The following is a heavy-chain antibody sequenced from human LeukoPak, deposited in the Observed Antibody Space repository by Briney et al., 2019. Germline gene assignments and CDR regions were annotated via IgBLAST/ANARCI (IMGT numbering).Heavy chain of an antibody. J-gene: IGHJ3*02. CDR2: ISWNSGSI. D-gene: IGHD5-18*01. CDR1: GFTFDDYA. V-gene: IGHV3-9*01. Sequence: PGGSLRLSCAASGFTFDDYAMHWVRQAPGKGLEWVSGISWNSGSIGYADSVKGRFTISRDNAKNSLYLQMNSLRAEDTALYYCAKTSAVDTATEAFDIWGQGTMVTVSS. CDR3: AKTSAVDTATEAFDI.